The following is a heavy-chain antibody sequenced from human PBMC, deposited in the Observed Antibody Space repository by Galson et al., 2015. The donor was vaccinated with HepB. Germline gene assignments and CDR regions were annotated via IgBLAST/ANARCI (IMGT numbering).Heavy chain of an antibody. D-gene: IGHD3-22*01. CDR1: GYTFTNYD. CDR2: VNVDSGDT. CDR3: ARVHYYERRAGNWFDP. V-gene: IGHV1-8*01. J-gene: IGHJ5*02. Sequence: SVKVSCKASGYTFTNYDINWVRQAPGHGLEWMGWVNVDSGDTGYAQRFHGRVTMTRDTSIRTAYMEVSRLTSEDTAVYYCARVHYYERRAGNWFDPWGQGTLFTVSS.